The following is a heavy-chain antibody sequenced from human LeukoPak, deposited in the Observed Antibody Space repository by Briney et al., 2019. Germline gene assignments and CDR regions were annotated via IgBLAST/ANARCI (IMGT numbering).Heavy chain of an antibody. CDR2: INPNSGGT. CDR1: GYTFTGYY. Sequence: ASVKVSCKASGYTFTGYYMHWVRQAPGQGLEWMGWINPNSGGTNYAQKFQGRVTMTRDTSISTAYMELRSLRSDDTAVYYCASDPVTYYDSSGYYWGQNFDYWGQGTLVTVSS. V-gene: IGHV1-2*02. CDR3: ASDPVTYYDSSGYYWGQNFDY. J-gene: IGHJ4*02. D-gene: IGHD3-22*01.